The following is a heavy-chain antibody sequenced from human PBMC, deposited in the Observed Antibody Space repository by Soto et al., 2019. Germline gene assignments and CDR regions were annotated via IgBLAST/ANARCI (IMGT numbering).Heavy chain of an antibody. D-gene: IGHD3-10*01. CDR2: IWYDGSNK. J-gene: IGHJ4*02. CDR1: GFTFSSYG. Sequence: PGGSLRLSCAASGFTFSSYGIHWVRQAPGKGLEWVAVIWYDGSNKYYADSVKGRFTISRDNSKNTLYLQMNSLRAEDTAVYYCARDVYGSGSYYTAPVDYWGQGTLVTVSS. V-gene: IGHV3-33*01. CDR3: ARDVYGSGSYYTAPVDY.